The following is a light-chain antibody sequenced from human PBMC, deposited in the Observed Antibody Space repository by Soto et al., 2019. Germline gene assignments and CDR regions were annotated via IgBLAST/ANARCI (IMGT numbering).Light chain of an antibody. J-gene: IGKJ2*01. CDR2: AAS. V-gene: IGKV1-39*01. CDR1: QSITTY. CDR3: QQSYSSLYT. Sequence: DTQMTQSPSSLSASVGDRVTITCRASQSITTYFNWYQQKPGKAPMLLIYAASSLQSGVPSRFSGSGSGTDFTLTISSLQPEDSASYYCQQSYSSLYTFGQGTKLEIK.